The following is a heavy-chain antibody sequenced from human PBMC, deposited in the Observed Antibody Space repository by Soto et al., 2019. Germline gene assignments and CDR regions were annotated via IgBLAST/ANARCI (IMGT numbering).Heavy chain of an antibody. J-gene: IGHJ4*02. CDR3: AKDPYGDYGGGFDY. CDR2: ISWNSGSI. Sequence: GGSLRLSCAASGFTFDDYAMHWVRQAPGKGLEWVSGISWNSGSIGYADSVKGRFTISRDNAKNSLYLQMNSLRAEDTALYYCAKDPYGDYGGGFDYWGQGTLVTVSS. V-gene: IGHV3-9*01. CDR1: GFTFDDYA. D-gene: IGHD4-17*01.